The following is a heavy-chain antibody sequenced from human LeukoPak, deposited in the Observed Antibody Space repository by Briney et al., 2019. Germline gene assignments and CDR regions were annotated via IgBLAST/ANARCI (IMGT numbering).Heavy chain of an antibody. Sequence: ASVKVSCKASGYTFTSYYMHWVRQAPGQGLEWMGIINPSGFSTTYAQKFQGRVTMTRDTSTSTVYMELSSLRSEDTAVYYCARAADYYDSSGYLDYWGQGTLVTVSS. CDR2: INPSGFST. CDR1: GYTFTSYY. D-gene: IGHD3-22*01. CDR3: ARAADYYDSSGYLDY. V-gene: IGHV1-46*01. J-gene: IGHJ4*02.